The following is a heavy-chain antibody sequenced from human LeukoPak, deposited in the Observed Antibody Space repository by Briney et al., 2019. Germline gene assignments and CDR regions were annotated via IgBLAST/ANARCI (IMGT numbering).Heavy chain of an antibody. V-gene: IGHV3-7*01. CDR3: ARATYSSSYWWFDP. CDR1: GFTFSSYW. J-gene: IGHJ5*02. Sequence: PGGSLRLSCAASGFTFSSYWMSWVRQAPGKGLEWVANIKQDGSEKYYVDSVKGRFTISRDNAKNSLYLQMNSLRAEDTAVYYCARATYSSSYWWFDPWGQGTLVTVSS. CDR2: IKQDGSEK. D-gene: IGHD6-13*01.